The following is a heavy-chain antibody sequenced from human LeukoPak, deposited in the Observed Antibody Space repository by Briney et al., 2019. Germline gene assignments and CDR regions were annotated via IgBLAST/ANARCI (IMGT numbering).Heavy chain of an antibody. CDR3: ARDNRIAARAGWFDP. Sequence: KSSETLSLTCTVSGGSISSYYWSWIRQPPGKGLEWVGYIYYSGSTNYNPSLKSRVTISVDTSKNQFSLKLSSVTAADTAVYYCARDNRIAARAGWFDPWGQGTLVTVSS. CDR1: GGSISSYY. V-gene: IGHV4-59*01. D-gene: IGHD6-6*01. J-gene: IGHJ5*02. CDR2: IYYSGST.